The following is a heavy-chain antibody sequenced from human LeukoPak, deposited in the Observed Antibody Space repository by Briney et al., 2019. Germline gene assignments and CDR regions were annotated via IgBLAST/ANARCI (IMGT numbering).Heavy chain of an antibody. CDR1: GFSFSDAW. CDR2: IESKTDGGTT. Sequence: PGGSLRLSCAASGFSFSDAWMSWVRQIPGKGLEWVDRIESKTDGGTTDYAAPVKGRLTISRDDSTNTLYLQMNSLKSEDTAVYYCTTYGSGRKFDYWGQGILVTVSS. CDR3: TTYGSGRKFDY. V-gene: IGHV3-15*04. D-gene: IGHD3-10*01. J-gene: IGHJ4*02.